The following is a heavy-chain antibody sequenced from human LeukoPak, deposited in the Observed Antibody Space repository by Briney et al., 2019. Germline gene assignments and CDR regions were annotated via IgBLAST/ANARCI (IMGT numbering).Heavy chain of an antibody. V-gene: IGHV3-9*01. Sequence: GGSLRLSCAASGFTFDDYAMHWVRQAPGEGLEWVSGISWNSGSIGYADSVKGRFTISRDNAKNSLYLQMNSLRAEDTALYYCAKTVRGYSYGYPLDYWGQGTLVTVSS. CDR3: AKTVRGYSYGYPLDY. D-gene: IGHD5-18*01. J-gene: IGHJ4*02. CDR1: GFTFDDYA. CDR2: ISWNSGSI.